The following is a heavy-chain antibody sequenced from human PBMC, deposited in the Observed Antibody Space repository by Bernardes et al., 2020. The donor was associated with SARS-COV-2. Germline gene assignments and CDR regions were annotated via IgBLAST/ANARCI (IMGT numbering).Heavy chain of an antibody. D-gene: IGHD3-10*01. J-gene: IGHJ3*01. CDR3: ARALGLARGIDDAFDL. V-gene: IGHV3-73*01. CDR1: GFSFAGSP. Sequence: GSLRLSCAGPGFSFAGSPIHWVRQASGKGLELVGRIKPKVNNYATEYATSVRGRCLITRDDSKTTAFLQMNGLTADDTGVYYCARALGLARGIDDAFDLWGRGTMVTVSS. CDR2: IKPKVNNYAT.